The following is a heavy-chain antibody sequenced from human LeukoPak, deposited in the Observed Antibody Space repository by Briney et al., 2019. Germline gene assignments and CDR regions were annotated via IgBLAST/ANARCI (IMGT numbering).Heavy chain of an antibody. Sequence: GGSLRLSCAASGFTFSSYGMSWVRQAPGKGLEWVSAISGSGGSTYYADSVKGRFTISRDNPKNTLYLQMNSLRAEDTAVYYCAREEDTAMVGGGYYWGQGTLVTVSS. CDR1: GFTFSSYG. CDR3: AREEDTAMVGGGYY. J-gene: IGHJ4*02. V-gene: IGHV3-23*01. CDR2: ISGSGGST. D-gene: IGHD5-18*01.